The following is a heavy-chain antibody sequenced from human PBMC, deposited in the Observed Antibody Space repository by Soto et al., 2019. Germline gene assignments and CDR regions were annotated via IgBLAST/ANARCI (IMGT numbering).Heavy chain of an antibody. J-gene: IGHJ4*02. Sequence: KTSDTLSLTCSVSGSYITSGDYHWTWIRQAPGKGLEWICYISHSETTYYSPALKNRIIISSDFSMNQFSLRLNSVTAADKSVYYCARGGGYDSFDFWGQGIQVTVSS. D-gene: IGHD2-15*01. CDR1: GSYITSGDYH. CDR2: ISHSETT. CDR3: ARGGGYDSFDF. V-gene: IGHV4-30-4*02.